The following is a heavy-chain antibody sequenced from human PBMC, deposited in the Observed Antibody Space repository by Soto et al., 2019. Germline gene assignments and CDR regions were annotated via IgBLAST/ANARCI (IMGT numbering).Heavy chain of an antibody. CDR2: IYYSGST. J-gene: IGHJ6*02. CDR1: GGSISSGDYY. V-gene: IGHV4-30-4*01. Sequence: PSETLSLTCTVSGGSISSGDYYWSWIRQPPGKGLEWIGYIYYSGSTYYNPSLKSRVTISVDTSKNQFSLKLSSVTAADTAVYYCASAVAGAKDYYYGMDVWGQGTKVTVS. D-gene: IGHD6-19*01. CDR3: ASAVAGAKDYYYGMDV.